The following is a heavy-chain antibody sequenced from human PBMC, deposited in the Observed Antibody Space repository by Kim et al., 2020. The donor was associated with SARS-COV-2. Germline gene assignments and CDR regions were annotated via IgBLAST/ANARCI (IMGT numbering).Heavy chain of an antibody. J-gene: IGHJ6*02. Sequence: GGSLRLSCAASGFTFSSYAMHWVRQAPGKGLEWVAVISYDGSNKYYADSVKGRFTISRDNSKNTLYLQMNSLRAEDTAVYYCARANSGRYYYGMDVWGQGTTVTVSS. D-gene: IGHD3-10*01. V-gene: IGHV3-30-3*01. CDR2: ISYDGSNK. CDR3: ARANSGRYYYGMDV. CDR1: GFTFSSYA.